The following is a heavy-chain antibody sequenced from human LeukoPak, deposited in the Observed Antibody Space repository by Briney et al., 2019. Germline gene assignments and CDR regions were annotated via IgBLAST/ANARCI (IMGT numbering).Heavy chain of an antibody. V-gene: IGHV7-4-1*02. CDR3: ARLSYCGGTACYPDY. CDR1: GYTFTNYG. J-gene: IGHJ4*02. D-gene: IGHD2-21*01. CDR2: INTNTGNP. Sequence: GASVKVSCKASGYTFTNYGMNWVRQAPGQGLVWMGWINTNTGNPTYAQDFTGRLVFSLDTSVSTAYLQISSLKAEDTAVYYCARLSYCGGTACYPDYWGQGTLVTVSS.